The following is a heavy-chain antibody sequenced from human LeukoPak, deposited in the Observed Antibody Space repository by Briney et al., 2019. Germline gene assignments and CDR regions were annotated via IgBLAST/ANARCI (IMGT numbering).Heavy chain of an antibody. V-gene: IGHV3-74*01. J-gene: IGHJ4*02. D-gene: IGHD6-13*01. CDR1: GFTFSSYW. CDR2: INSDGRST. CDR3: ARFLAAGTGNY. Sequence: GGSLRLSCAASGFTFSSYWMHWVRQAPGKGLVWVSRINSDGRSTSYADSVKGRFTISRDNAKNTLYLQMSSLRAEDTAVYYCARFLAAGTGNYWGQGTLVTVSS.